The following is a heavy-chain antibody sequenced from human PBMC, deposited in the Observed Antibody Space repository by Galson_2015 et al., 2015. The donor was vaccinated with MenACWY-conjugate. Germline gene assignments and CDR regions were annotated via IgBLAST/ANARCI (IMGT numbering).Heavy chain of an antibody. V-gene: IGHV3-11*01. D-gene: IGHD2-15*01. CDR3: AREGGAAKEFDY. CDR1: GFTFSDYD. J-gene: IGHJ4*02. Sequence: SLRLSCAASGFTFSDYDMNWIRQAPGKGLERVSYISSGGSSINHAEFVKGRFTISRDNAKNSQYLQMDSLRAEDTAVYYCAREGGAAKEFDYWGQGTLVTVSS. CDR2: ISSGGSSI.